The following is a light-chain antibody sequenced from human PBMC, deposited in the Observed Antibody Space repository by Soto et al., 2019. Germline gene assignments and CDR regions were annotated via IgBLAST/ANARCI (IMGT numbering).Light chain of an antibody. CDR2: EAS. CDR1: QSVSSY. Sequence: EIVLTQSPATLPLSPGERATLSCRASQSVSSYLAWYQQKPGQAPRRLIYEASNRATGIPARFSGSGSGTDFTLTISSLEPEDFAVYYCQQLSNWPPFYTFAQGTKLEIK. CDR3: QQLSNWPPFYT. V-gene: IGKV3-11*01. J-gene: IGKJ2*01.